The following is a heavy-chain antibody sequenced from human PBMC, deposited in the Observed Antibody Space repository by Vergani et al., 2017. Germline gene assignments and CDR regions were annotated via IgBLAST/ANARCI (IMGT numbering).Heavy chain of an antibody. CDR2: ISYDGSNK. CDR3: ARGGRFESPSRNYYYYMDV. Sequence: QLQLVESGGGVVQPGRSLRLSCAASGFTFSSYAIHWVRQAPGKGLGWVAVISYDGSNKYYADSVKGRFTISRDNSKNTLYLQMNSLRAEDTAVYYCARGGRFESPSRNYYYYMDVWGKGTTVTVSS. J-gene: IGHJ6*03. CDR1: GFTFSSYA. V-gene: IGHV3-30-3*01. D-gene: IGHD3-10*01.